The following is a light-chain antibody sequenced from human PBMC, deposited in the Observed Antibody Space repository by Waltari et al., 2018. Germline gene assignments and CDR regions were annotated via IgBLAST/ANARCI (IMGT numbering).Light chain of an antibody. V-gene: IGLV1-47*01. CDR3: AAWDDSLSGL. CDR2: RNN. J-gene: IGLJ2*01. Sequence: QSVLTQPPSASGTPGQRVTIPCSGSSSNIGRHDVYWYQQLPGTAPKLLLYRNNQRPSGVPDRFSGSKSGTSASLAISGLRSEDEADYYCAAWDDSLSGLFGGGTKLTVL. CDR1: SSNIGRHD.